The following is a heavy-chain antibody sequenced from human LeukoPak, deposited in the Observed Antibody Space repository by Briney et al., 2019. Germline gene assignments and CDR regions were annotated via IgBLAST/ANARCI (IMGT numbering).Heavy chain of an antibody. J-gene: IGHJ4*02. CDR2: ISAYSGNT. CDR3: ARTHDYDNFPDY. D-gene: IGHD4-11*01. CDR1: GYTFNRYG. V-gene: IGHV1-18*01. Sequence: GASVEVSCKASGYTFNRYGFSWVRQAPGQGLECLGWISAYSGNTKYAQSFQDRVTMTTDASTSTAYMELRSLTSDDTAVYFCARTHDYDNFPDYWGQGTLVAVSS.